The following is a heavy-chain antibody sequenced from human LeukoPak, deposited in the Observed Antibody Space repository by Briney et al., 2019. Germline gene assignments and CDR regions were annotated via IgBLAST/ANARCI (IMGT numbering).Heavy chain of an antibody. V-gene: IGHV3-74*01. Sequence: GGSLRLSCVGSQFSFSKNWMHWVRQAPGKGLMWVARINSDGSVTDYADSVKGRFAISRDNAKNTLFIQMNSLRAEDTALFYCVREVGAPGSFDIWGQGTLVTVSS. CDR1: QFSFSKNW. CDR3: VREVGAPGSFDI. D-gene: IGHD1-26*01. CDR2: INSDGSVT. J-gene: IGHJ3*02.